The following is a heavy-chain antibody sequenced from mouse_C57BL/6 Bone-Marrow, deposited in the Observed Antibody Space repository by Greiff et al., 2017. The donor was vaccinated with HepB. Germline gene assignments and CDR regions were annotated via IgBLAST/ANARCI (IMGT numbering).Heavy chain of an antibody. Sequence: VQLKQSGPVLVKPGASVKMSCKASGYTFTDYYMNWVKQSHGKSLEWIGVINPYNGGTSYNQKFKGKATLTVDKSSSTAYMELNSLTSEDSAVYYCARDLLLRYQLRGWAMDYWGQGTSVTVSS. CDR1: GYTFTDYY. J-gene: IGHJ4*01. CDR3: ARDLLLRYQLRGWAMDY. CDR2: INPYNGGT. D-gene: IGHD1-1*01. V-gene: IGHV1-19*01.